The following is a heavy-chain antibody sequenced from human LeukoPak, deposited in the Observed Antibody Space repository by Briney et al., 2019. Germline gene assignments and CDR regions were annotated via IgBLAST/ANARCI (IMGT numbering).Heavy chain of an antibody. Sequence: GGSLRLSCAASGFTFSSYWMSWVRQAPGKGLEWLSSISSSSSYIYYADSVKGRFTISRDNAKNSLYLQMNSLRAEDTAVYYCARDQGATSNDAFDIWGQGTMVTVSS. CDR2: ISSSSSYI. J-gene: IGHJ3*02. CDR3: ARDQGATSNDAFDI. V-gene: IGHV3-21*01. CDR1: GFTFSSYW. D-gene: IGHD1-26*01.